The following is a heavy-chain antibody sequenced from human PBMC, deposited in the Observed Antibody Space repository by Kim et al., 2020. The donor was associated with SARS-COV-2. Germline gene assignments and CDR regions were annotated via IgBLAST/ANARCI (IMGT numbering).Heavy chain of an antibody. V-gene: IGHV3-48*02. J-gene: IGHJ5*02. CDR2: ISSSSSTI. D-gene: IGHD3-16*01. CDR1: GFTFSSYS. CDR3: ARDRRGGLLLNWIDP. Sequence: GGSLRLSCAASGFTFSSYSMNWVRQAPGKGLEWVSYISSSSSTIYYADSVKGRFTISRDNAKNSLYLQMNSLRDEDTAVYYCARDRRGGLLLNWIDPWGQGTLVTVSS.